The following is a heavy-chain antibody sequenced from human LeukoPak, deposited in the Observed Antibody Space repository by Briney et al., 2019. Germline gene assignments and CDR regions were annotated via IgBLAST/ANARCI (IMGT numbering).Heavy chain of an antibody. J-gene: IGHJ6*03. V-gene: IGHV4-38-2*02. CDR2: IYHSGST. CDR3: ARGRPAAGTYYYYYYYMDV. CDR1: GYSISSGYY. D-gene: IGHD6-13*01. Sequence: SETLSLTCTVSGYSISSGYYWGWIRQPPGKGLEWIGSIYHSGSTYYNPSLKSRVTISVDTSKNQFSLKLSSVTAADTAVYYCARGRPAAGTYYYYYYYMDVWGKGTTVTISS.